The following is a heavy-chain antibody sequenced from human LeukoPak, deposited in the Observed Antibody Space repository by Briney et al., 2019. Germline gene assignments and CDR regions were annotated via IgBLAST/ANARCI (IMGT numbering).Heavy chain of an antibody. CDR1: GFTFSSYS. CDR3: ARDGLEEPIAVAGTSDY. V-gene: IGHV3-21*01. D-gene: IGHD6-19*01. J-gene: IGHJ4*02. CDR2: ISSSSSYI. Sequence: PGGSLRLSCTASGFTFSSYSMNWVRQAPGKGLEWVSSISSSSSYIYYADSVKGRFTISRDNAKNSLYLQMNSLRAEDTAVYYCARDGLEEPIAVAGTSDYWGQGTLVTVSS.